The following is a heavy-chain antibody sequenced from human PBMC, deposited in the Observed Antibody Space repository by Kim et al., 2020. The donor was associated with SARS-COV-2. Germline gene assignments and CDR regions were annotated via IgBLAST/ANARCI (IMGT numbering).Heavy chain of an antibody. Sequence: GGSLRLSCAVSGFSINDYSMNWVRQAPGKGLEWVSHISGRGSPIYYADSVKGRFTISRDNAKNSLYLQMNSLRDEDTAMYYCARELSGIDLDQWGQGTLVTV. CDR3: ARELSGIDLDQ. D-gene: IGHD1-26*01. V-gene: IGHV3-48*02. CDR2: ISGRGSPI. J-gene: IGHJ4*02. CDR1: GFSINDYS.